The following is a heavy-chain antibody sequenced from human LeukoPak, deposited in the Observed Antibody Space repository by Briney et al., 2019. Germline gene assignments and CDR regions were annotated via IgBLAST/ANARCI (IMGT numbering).Heavy chain of an antibody. J-gene: IGHJ4*02. CDR3: AKDPTGNFDY. CDR2: ISGSGGST. Sequence: GGSLRLSCAASGFTFSNYGMSWVRQAPGKGLEWVSAISGSGGSTYYADSVKGRFTISRDNSKNTLYLQMNSLRAEDTAVYYCAKDPTGNFDYWGQGTLVTVSS. CDR1: GFTFSNYG. D-gene: IGHD1-14*01. V-gene: IGHV3-23*01.